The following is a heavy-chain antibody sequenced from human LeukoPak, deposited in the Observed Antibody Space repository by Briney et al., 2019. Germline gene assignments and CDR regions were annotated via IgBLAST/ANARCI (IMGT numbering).Heavy chain of an antibody. CDR3: ARGRNYSYGLRRGDWFDP. CDR2: INHSGST. Sequence: PSETLSLTCAVYGGSFSGYYWSWIRQPPGKGLEWIGEINHSGSTNYNPSLKSRVTISVDTSNNRFSLKLSSVTAADTAVYYCARGRNYSYGLRRGDWFDPWGQGTLVTVSS. D-gene: IGHD5-18*01. V-gene: IGHV4-34*01. J-gene: IGHJ5*02. CDR1: GGSFSGYY.